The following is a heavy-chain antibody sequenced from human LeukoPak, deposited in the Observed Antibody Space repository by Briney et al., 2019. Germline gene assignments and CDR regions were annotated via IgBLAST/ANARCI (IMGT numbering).Heavy chain of an antibody. Sequence: GGSLRLSCAASGFTLSSYSMNWVRQAPGKGLEWVSYISSSSSTIYYADSVKGRFTISRDNAKNSLYLQMNSLRAEDTAVYYCARDIDDYVWGSLSFDYWGQGTLVTVSS. D-gene: IGHD3-16*01. CDR2: ISSSSSTI. J-gene: IGHJ4*02. V-gene: IGHV3-48*01. CDR1: GFTLSSYS. CDR3: ARDIDDYVWGSLSFDY.